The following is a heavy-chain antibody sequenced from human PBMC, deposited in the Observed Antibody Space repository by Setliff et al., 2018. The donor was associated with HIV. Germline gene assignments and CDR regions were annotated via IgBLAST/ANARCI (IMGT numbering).Heavy chain of an antibody. V-gene: IGHV4-30-4*08. D-gene: IGHD6-19*01. CDR3: EVAGQ. CDR1: GVSVGSGDYY. Sequence: SETLSLTCSASGVSVGSGDYYWHWIRQHPEKALEWIGYIFHSGDTYYNPSLKSRISMSVDTSKNQFSLELTSVTAADTAVYYCEVAGQWGQGTLVTVSS. CDR2: IFHSGDT. J-gene: IGHJ4*02.